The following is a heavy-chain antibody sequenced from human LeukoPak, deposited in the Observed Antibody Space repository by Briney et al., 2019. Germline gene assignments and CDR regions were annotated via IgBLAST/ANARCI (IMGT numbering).Heavy chain of an antibody. D-gene: IGHD2-2*01. J-gene: IGHJ4*02. V-gene: IGHV3-23*01. CDR2: ISGSGGGT. CDR3: AKYPQTLVVSPYFDY. Sequence: GGSLRLSCAASGFTFSSYAMSWVRQAPGKGLEWVSAISGSGGGTYYADSVKGRFTISRDNSKNTLYLQMNSLRAEGTAVYYCAKYPQTLVVSPYFDYWGQGTLVTVSS. CDR1: GFTFSSYA.